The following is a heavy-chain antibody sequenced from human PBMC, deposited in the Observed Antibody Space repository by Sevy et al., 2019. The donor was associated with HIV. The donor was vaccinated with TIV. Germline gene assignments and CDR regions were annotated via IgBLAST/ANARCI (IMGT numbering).Heavy chain of an antibody. D-gene: IGHD4-17*01. J-gene: IGHJ5*02. Sequence: GGYLRLSCAASGFTFSKYWMSWVRQAPGKGLEWVANIKPDGSDKYYVGSLKGRFTIYRDNAKNSLYLEMNNLGAEDTAVYYCARVIDYGELGNWFDPWGQGTLVTVSS. V-gene: IGHV3-7*01. CDR2: IKPDGSDK. CDR1: GFTFSKYW. CDR3: ARVIDYGELGNWFDP.